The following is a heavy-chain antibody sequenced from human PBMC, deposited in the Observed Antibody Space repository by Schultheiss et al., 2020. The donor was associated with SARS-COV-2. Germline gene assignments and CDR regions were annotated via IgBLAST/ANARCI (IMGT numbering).Heavy chain of an antibody. J-gene: IGHJ5*02. V-gene: IGHV3-33*06. CDR3: AKDLGGSYPNWFDP. CDR2: IWYDGSNK. D-gene: IGHD1-26*01. CDR1: GFTFSSYW. Sequence: GGSLRLSCAASGFTFSSYWMSWVRQAPGKGLEWVAVIWYDGSNKYYADSVKGRFTISRDNSKNTLYLQMNSLRAEDTAVYYCAKDLGGSYPNWFDPWGQGTLVTVSS.